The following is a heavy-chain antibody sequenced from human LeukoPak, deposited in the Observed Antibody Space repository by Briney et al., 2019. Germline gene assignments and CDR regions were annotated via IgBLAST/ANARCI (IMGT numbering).Heavy chain of an antibody. D-gene: IGHD4-17*01. CDR2: IYYTGST. CDR1: GSSIKSYY. Sequence: PSETLSLTCTVSGSSIKSYYWGWIRQPPGKTLEWIGYIYYTGSTTYNPSLKSRVTISVDMSKNQFSLSLSSVTAADTAVYYCAKVNTGTLDYWGQGMLVTVSS. CDR3: AKVNTGTLDY. V-gene: IGHV4-59*01. J-gene: IGHJ4*02.